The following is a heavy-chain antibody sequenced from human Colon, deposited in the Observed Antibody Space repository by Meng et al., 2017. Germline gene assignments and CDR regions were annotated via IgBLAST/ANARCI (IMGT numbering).Heavy chain of an antibody. CDR1: SGSFSSSNW. Sequence: GQVQESGPGLGKPSGTLSLTCTVSSGSFSSSNWWTWVRQPPGKGLEWIGEIYHSGNTNYNPSLKSRVTISVDKSKNQFSLKLNSVTAADTAVYFCARRAPLWFGELASFDSWGQGTPVTVSS. V-gene: IGHV4-4*02. J-gene: IGHJ4*02. D-gene: IGHD3-10*01. CDR2: IYHSGNT. CDR3: ARRAPLWFGELASFDS.